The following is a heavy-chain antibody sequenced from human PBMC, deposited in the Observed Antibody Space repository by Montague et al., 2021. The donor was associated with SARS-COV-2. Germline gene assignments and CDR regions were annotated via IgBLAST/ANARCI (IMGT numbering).Heavy chain of an antibody. Sequence: SETLSLTCPVPSPCTVSCYSGAVRQPTRLNLSYQEYIYDVFCTSYNPSLRSRATISLALSKNQFSLDLNSVTAADTAVYYCARNAYNHYGLDVWGQGTTVTVSS. J-gene: IGHJ6*02. V-gene: IGHV4-59*08. CDR3: ARNAYNHYGLDV. CDR1: SPCTVSCY. CDR2: IYDVFCT.